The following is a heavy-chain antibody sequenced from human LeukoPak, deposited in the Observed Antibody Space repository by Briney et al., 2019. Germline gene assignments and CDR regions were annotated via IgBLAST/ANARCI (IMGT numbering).Heavy chain of an antibody. D-gene: IGHD3-10*01. V-gene: IGHV3-23*01. CDR2: ISSSGGST. J-gene: IGHJ6*03. CDR1: GFTFSSYA. Sequence: GGSLRLSCAASGFTFSSYAVSWVRQAPGKGLEWVSAISSSGGSTYYADSVKGRFTISRDNSKNTLYLQMNSLRAEDTAVYYCARGGYYGSGKISYMDVWGKGTAVTISS. CDR3: ARGGYYGSGKISYMDV.